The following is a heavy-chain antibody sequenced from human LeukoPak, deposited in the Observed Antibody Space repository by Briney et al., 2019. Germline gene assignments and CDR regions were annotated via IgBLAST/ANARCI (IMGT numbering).Heavy chain of an antibody. CDR2: IYYSGST. CDR1: GGSISSYY. J-gene: IGHJ6*03. CDR3: ARTRLRDYYYMDV. V-gene: IGHV4-59*01. Sequence: SETLSLTCTVSGGSISSYYWSWIRQPPGKGLEWIGYIYYSGSTNYNPSLKSRVTIAVDTSKNQFSLKLSSVTAADTAVYYCARTRLRDYYYMDVWGKGTTVTISS. D-gene: IGHD4-17*01.